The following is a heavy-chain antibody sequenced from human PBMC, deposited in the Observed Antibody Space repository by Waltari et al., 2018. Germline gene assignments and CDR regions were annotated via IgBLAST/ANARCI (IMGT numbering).Heavy chain of an antibody. CDR2: IYHSGST. D-gene: IGHD4-17*01. Sequence: QVQLQESGPGLVKPSETLSLTCAVSGYSISSGYYWGWIRQPPGKGLEWIGSIYHSGSTYYNPSLKRRVTISLDTSKNQFSLKLSSVTAADTSVYYCARRDYGDYFGFDPWGQGTLVIVSS. CDR3: ARRDYGDYFGFDP. V-gene: IGHV4-38-2*01. CDR1: GYSISSGYY. J-gene: IGHJ5*02.